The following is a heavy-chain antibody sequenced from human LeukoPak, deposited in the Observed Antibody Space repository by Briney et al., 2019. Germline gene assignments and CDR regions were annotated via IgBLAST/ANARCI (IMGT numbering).Heavy chain of an antibody. CDR3: AGNKPQPQYYFDY. V-gene: IGHV4-59*01. CDR2: IYYSGST. CDR1: GGSISSYY. J-gene: IGHJ4*02. Sequence: SETLSLTCTVSGGSISSYYWSWIRQPPGKGLEWIGYIYYSGSTNYNPSLKSRVTISVDTSKNQFSLKLSSVTAADTAVYYCAGNKPQPQYYFDYWGQGTLVTVSS.